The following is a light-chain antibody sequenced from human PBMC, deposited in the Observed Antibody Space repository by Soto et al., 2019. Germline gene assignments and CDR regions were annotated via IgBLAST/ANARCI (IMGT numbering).Light chain of an antibody. CDR2: EVS. CDR3: SSYTSSSPVV. Sequence: QSALTQPASVSGSPGQSITISCTGTSSDVGGYNYVSWYQQHPGKAPKLMIYEVSNRPSGVSNRFSGSKSGNTASLTISGLQAEDGADYYCSSYTSSSPVVFGGGTKLTAL. V-gene: IGLV2-14*01. CDR1: SSDVGGYNY. J-gene: IGLJ2*01.